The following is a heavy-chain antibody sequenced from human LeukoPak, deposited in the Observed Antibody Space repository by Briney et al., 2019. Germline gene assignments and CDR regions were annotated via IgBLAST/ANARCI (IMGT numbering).Heavy chain of an antibody. CDR1: EFTFSSYA. CDR2: ITGSGDSGDRT. CDR3: ARDGVHDYGDYVQDY. V-gene: IGHV3-23*01. J-gene: IGHJ4*02. D-gene: IGHD4-17*01. Sequence: GGSLRLSCAASEFTFSSYAMSWVRQAPGKGLEWVSAITGSGDSGDRTYYADSVKGRFTISRDNSKNTLYLQMNSLRAEDTAVYYCARDGVHDYGDYVQDYWGQGTLVTVSS.